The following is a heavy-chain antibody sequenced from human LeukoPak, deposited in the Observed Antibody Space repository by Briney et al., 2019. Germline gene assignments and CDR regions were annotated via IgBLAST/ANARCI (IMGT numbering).Heavy chain of an antibody. CDR2: IYPGDSDT. V-gene: IGHV5-51*01. J-gene: IGHJ4*02. Sequence: GESLKISCKGSGYSFTSYLIGWVRQIPARGLGRMWSIYPGDSDTRSTPSFHGHVTLSADKSTSTAYLQWSSLKASDTAMDYGARLWCCSSTSYYTLDYWGQGTLVTVSS. D-gene: IGHD2-2*02. CDR1: GYSFTSYL. CDR3: ARLWCCSSTSYYTLDY.